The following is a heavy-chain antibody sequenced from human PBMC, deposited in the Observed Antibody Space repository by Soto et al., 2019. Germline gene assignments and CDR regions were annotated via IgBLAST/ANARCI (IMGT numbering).Heavy chain of an antibody. CDR3: SHHPYYGLGSYSFDY. D-gene: IGHD3-10*01. CDR1: GFSLTTSGVV. V-gene: IGHV2-5*02. J-gene: IGHJ4*02. CDR2: IYWDDDN. Sequence: QITLKESGPTLVRPTQTLTLTCTFSGFSLTTSGVVVGWIRQPPGKALEWLAVIYWDDDNRYSSSLKSRLTTTKDNSKNRVVLTMTNMDPVDTATYYCSHHPYYGLGSYSFDYWGQGTLVTVSS.